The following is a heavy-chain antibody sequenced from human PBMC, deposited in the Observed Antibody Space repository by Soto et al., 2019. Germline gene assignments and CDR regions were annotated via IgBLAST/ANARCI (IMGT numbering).Heavy chain of an antibody. CDR3: VRDRDWAFDY. V-gene: IGHV3-48*02. J-gene: IGHJ4*02. CDR1: GYALRDYS. CDR2: TGTRRKYT. D-gene: IGHD3-9*01. Sequence: GGSLRLCCAASGYALRDYSMNWVRQAPGKGLEWVSYTGTRRKYTFYADSVRGRFTISRDDARNSVYLQLNSLRDEDTAVYYCVRDRDWAFDYWGQGSLVTVSS.